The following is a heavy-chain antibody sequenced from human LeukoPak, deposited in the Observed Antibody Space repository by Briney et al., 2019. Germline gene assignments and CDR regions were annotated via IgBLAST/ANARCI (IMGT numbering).Heavy chain of an antibody. D-gene: IGHD2-15*01. CDR2: ISYDGSNK. CDR3: AKGLGYCSGGSCYTNFDY. CDR1: GFTFSSYG. Sequence: GSLRLSCAASGFTFSSYGMHWVRQAPGKGLEWVAVISYDGSNKYYADSVKGRFTISRDNSKNTLYLQMNSLRAEDTAVYYCAKGLGYCSGGSCYTNFDYWGQGTLVTVSS. J-gene: IGHJ4*02. V-gene: IGHV3-30*18.